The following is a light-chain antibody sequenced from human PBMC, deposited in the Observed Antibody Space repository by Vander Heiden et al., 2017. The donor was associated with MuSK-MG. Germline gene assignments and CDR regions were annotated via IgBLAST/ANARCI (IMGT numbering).Light chain of an antibody. CDR1: SGSVPTTYY. Sequence: QTVVTQEPSFSVSPGGTVTLTCGLSSGSVPTTYYPSWYQQTPGPAPLTRCDNTNTRSSGVPDRCAASFLGTKAVTNITGAQADDDAYEYCAPYMSSGIAVFGGGTKLT. CDR3: APYMSSGIAV. CDR2: NTN. J-gene: IGLJ3*02. V-gene: IGLV8-61*01.